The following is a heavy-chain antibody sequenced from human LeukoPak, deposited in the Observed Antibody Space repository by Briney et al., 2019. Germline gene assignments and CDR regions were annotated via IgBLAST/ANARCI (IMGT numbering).Heavy chain of an antibody. J-gene: IGHJ5*02. CDR1: GGSISSYY. Sequence: SETLSLTCTVSGGSISSYYWSWIRQPPGKGLEWIGYIYYSGSTNYNPSLKRRVTISVDTSKNQFSLKLSSVTAADTAVYYCARAGYYYDSSGYYAWFDPWGQGTLVTVSS. CDR3: ARAGYYYDSSGYYAWFDP. CDR2: IYYSGST. V-gene: IGHV4-59*01. D-gene: IGHD3-22*01.